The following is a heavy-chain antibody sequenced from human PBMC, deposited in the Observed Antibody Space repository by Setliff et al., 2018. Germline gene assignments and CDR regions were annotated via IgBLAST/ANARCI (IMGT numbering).Heavy chain of an antibody. D-gene: IGHD1-20*01. V-gene: IGHV3-21*01. CDR1: GFTFSTYR. CDR3: ARAITGKGDASDI. CDR2: ISDSSFHI. Sequence: PGGSLRLSCAASGFTFSTYRMHWVRQAPGKGLEWVSSISDSSFHIYYRDSVQGRFTISRDNAKNTLYLQMNSLRPEDTAVYYCARAITGKGDASDIWGQGTMVTVSS. J-gene: IGHJ3*02.